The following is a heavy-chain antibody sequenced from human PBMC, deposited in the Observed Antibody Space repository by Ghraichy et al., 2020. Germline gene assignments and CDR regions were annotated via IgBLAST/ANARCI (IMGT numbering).Heavy chain of an antibody. Sequence: GGSLRLSCAASGFTFSSYCMHWVRQAPGKGLVWVSRINSDGSSTSYADSVKGRFTISRDNAKNTLYLQMNSLRAEDTAVYYCAIISMTTVTTLGYWGQGTLVTVSS. D-gene: IGHD4-11*01. CDR1: GFTFSSYC. CDR3: AIISMTTVTTLGY. J-gene: IGHJ4*02. V-gene: IGHV3-74*01. CDR2: INSDGSST.